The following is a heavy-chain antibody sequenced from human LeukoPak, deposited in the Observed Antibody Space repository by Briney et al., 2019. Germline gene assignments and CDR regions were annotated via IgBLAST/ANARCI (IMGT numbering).Heavy chain of an antibody. CDR1: GFSLSTSGVG. CDR2: IHWDDDK. CDR3: THSRGITIFGVVVPSNAFDI. D-gene: IGHD3-3*01. J-gene: IGHJ3*02. Sequence: ESGPTLVKPTQTLTLTCTFSGFSLSTSGVGVGWIRQPPGKALEWLALIHWDDDKYYSPSLKNRLTITKDTSKNQVVLTMTNVDPVDTATYYCTHSRGITIFGVVVPSNAFDIWGQGTMVTV. V-gene: IGHV2-5*02.